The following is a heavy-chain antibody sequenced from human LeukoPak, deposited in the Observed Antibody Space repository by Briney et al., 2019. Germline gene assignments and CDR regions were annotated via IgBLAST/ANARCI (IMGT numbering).Heavy chain of an antibody. J-gene: IGHJ4*02. Sequence: GESLQISCKASGYTFSSYWIGWVRQLPGKGLEWVSIIYPGDADTRYSPSFQGHVTVSADKSMSTAYLQWSSLKASDTALYYCARQRDGFFDYWGQGTLVTVSS. V-gene: IGHV5-51*01. D-gene: IGHD5-24*01. CDR1: GYTFSSYW. CDR2: IYPGDADT. CDR3: ARQRDGFFDY.